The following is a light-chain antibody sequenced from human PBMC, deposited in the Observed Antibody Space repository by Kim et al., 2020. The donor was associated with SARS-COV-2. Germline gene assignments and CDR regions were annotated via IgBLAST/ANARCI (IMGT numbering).Light chain of an antibody. CDR1: SGHSSYA. CDR2: LNSDGSH. V-gene: IGLV4-69*01. J-gene: IGLJ3*02. Sequence: ASVKLTCTLSSGHSSYAIAWHQQQQEKGPRYLMKLNSDGSHNKGDGIPDRFSGSSSGAERYLTISSLQSEDEADYYCQTWGTGIRVFGGGTQLTVL. CDR3: QTWGTGIRV.